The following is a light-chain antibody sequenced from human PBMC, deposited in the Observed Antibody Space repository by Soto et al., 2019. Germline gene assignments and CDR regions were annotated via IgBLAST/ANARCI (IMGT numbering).Light chain of an antibody. CDR1: SGHSSYA. V-gene: IGLV4-69*01. J-gene: IGLJ3*02. Sequence: QPVLTQSPSASASLGASVKLTCTLSSGHSSYAIAWHQQQPEKGPRYLMKLNSDGSHSKGDGIPDRFSGSSSGAERYLTISSLQSEYEADCYCQTWGTGIWVFGGGTKLTVL. CDR2: LNSDGSH. CDR3: QTWGTGIWV.